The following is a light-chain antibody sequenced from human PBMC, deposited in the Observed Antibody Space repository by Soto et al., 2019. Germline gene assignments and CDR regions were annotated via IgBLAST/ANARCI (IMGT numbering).Light chain of an antibody. CDR3: QQRSNWPPLT. J-gene: IGKJ4*02. V-gene: IGKV3-11*01. CDR1: QSVSSY. CDR2: DAS. Sequence: EIVLTQSPATLSFSPGERATLSCRASQSVSSYLAWYQQKPGQAPRLLIYDASNRATGIPARLSGSGSGTDFTLTISSLEPEDFAVYYCQQRSNWPPLTFGGGTKVDIK.